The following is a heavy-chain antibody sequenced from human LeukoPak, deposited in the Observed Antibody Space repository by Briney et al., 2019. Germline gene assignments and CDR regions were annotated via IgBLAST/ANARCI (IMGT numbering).Heavy chain of an antibody. CDR2: IYYSGST. D-gene: IGHD3-3*01. Sequence: KPSETLSLTCTVSGGSISSGDYYWSWIRQPPGKGLEWIGYIYYSGSTYYNPSLKSRVTISVDTSKNQSSLKLSSVTAADTAVYYCARSKTYYDFWSGYYTEYYFDYWGQGTLVTVSS. J-gene: IGHJ4*02. V-gene: IGHV4-30-4*08. CDR1: GGSISSGDYY. CDR3: ARSKTYYDFWSGYYTEYYFDY.